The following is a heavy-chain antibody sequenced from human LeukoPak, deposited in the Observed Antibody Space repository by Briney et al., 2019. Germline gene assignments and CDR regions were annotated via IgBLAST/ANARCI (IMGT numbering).Heavy chain of an antibody. J-gene: IGHJ4*02. CDR2: ISGSGGST. CDR3: TKDRSGYSYGYGTFDY. Sequence: GGSLRLSCAATGFTPSSYAMSWVRQAPGKGLEWVSAISGSGGSTYYADSVKGRFTISRDNSKNTLYLQMYSLRAEDTAVYYCTKDRSGYSYGYGTFDYWGQGTLVTVSS. CDR1: GFTPSSYA. V-gene: IGHV3-23*01. D-gene: IGHD5-18*01.